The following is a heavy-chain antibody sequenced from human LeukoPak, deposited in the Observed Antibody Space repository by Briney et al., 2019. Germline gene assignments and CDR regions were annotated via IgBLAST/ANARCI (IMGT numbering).Heavy chain of an antibody. V-gene: IGHV3-33*08. CDR1: GFTFSSYA. CDR2: IWYDGSNK. CDR3: ARDTYCSGGSCRYFDY. D-gene: IGHD2-15*01. Sequence: GGSLRLSCAASGFTFSSYAMSWVRQAPGKGLEWVAVIWYDGSNKYYADSVKGRFTISRDNSKNTLYLQMNSLRAEDTAVYYCARDTYCSGGSCRYFDYWGQGTLVTVSS. J-gene: IGHJ4*02.